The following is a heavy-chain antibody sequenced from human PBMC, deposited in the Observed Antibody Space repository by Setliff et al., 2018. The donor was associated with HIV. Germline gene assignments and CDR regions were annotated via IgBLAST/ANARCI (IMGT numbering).Heavy chain of an antibody. D-gene: IGHD3-16*01. CDR3: AKDRGDAFDI. Sequence: GSLRLSCAASAFSFSSYAMSWVRQAPGNGLEWVSAISTGGGTTSHADSVKGRFTISRDNSKNMLYLQMDSLRAEDTAVYYCAKDRGDAFDIWGQGTVVTVSS. CDR2: ISTGGGTT. J-gene: IGHJ3*02. V-gene: IGHV3-23*01. CDR1: AFSFSSYA.